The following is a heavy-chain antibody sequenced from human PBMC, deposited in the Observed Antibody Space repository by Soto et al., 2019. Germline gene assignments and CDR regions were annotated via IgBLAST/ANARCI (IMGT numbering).Heavy chain of an antibody. CDR3: AKDNPGVNCSGGSCFYYYYYGMDV. D-gene: IGHD2-15*01. Sequence: GGSLILSCAASGFTFSSYGMHWVRQAPGKGLEWVAVISYDGSDKYYADSVKGRFTISRDNSKNTLYLQMNSLRAEDTAVYYCAKDNPGVNCSGGSCFYYYYYGMDVWGQGTTVTVSS. CDR1: GFTFSSYG. V-gene: IGHV3-30*18. J-gene: IGHJ6*02. CDR2: ISYDGSDK.